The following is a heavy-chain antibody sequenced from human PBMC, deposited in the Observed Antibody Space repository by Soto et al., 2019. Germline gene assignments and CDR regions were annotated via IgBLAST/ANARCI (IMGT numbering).Heavy chain of an antibody. V-gene: IGHV1-46*01. D-gene: IGHD3-9*01. CDR1: GYTFTSYY. J-gene: IGHJ6*02. CDR2: INPSGGGT. CDR3: ARDGGVVLRYYDILTGSNGMDV. Sequence: ASVKVSCKASGYTFTSYYMHWVRQAPGQGLEWMGIINPSGGGTSYAQKFQGRVTMTRDTSTSTVYMELSSLRSEGTAVYYCARDGGVVLRYYDILTGSNGMDVWGQGTTVTVSS.